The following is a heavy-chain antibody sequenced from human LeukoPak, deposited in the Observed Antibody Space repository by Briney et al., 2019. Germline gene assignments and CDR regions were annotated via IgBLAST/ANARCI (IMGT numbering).Heavy chain of an antibody. V-gene: IGHV1-69*13. D-gene: IGHD6-13*01. CDR3: ARGRGGSTLYYYYYMDV. Sequence: SVKVFCKASGGTFSSYAISWVRQAPGQGLEWMGGIIPIFGTANYAQKFQGRVTITADESTSTAYMELSSLRSEDTAVYYCARGRGGSTLYYYYYMDVWGKGTTVTVSS. CDR2: IIPIFGTA. J-gene: IGHJ6*03. CDR1: GGTFSSYA.